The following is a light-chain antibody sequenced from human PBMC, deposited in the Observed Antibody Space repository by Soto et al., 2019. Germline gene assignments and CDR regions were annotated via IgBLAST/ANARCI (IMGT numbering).Light chain of an antibody. CDR1: SSDVGGYNY. CDR3: NSYAGINIV. V-gene: IGLV2-8*01. J-gene: IGLJ2*01. CDR2: EVS. Sequence: QSALTQPPSASGSPGQSVTISCTGTSSDVGGYNYVSWCQQHPGKAPKLMIYEVSKRPSGVPDRFSGSKSGNTASLTVSGLQAEDEADYYCNSYAGINIVFGAGTKLTVL.